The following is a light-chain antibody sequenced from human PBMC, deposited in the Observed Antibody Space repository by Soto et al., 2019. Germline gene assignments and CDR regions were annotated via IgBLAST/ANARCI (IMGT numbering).Light chain of an antibody. CDR2: GAS. CDR3: RQYNNWPPGT. CDR1: QSVSTN. V-gene: IGKV3-15*01. J-gene: IGKJ1*01. Sequence: EIVMTQSPATLSVSPGERATLSCKARQSVSTNLAWYQQKPGQAPRLLIYGASTRATGIPARFSGSGSGTEFTLTISSLQSEDFAVYYCRQYNNWPPGTFGQGTKVEIK.